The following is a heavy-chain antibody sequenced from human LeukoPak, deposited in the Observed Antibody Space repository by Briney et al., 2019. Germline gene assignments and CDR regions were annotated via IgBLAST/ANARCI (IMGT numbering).Heavy chain of an antibody. CDR1: GFTFEDYA. CDR2: ISWDSVSI. CDR3: AKDGYNFYYMDV. D-gene: IGHD5-24*01. Sequence: GRSLRLSCAASGFTFEDYAMHWVRQVPGKGLEWVSGISWDSVSIGYADSVKGRFTISRDNAKNSLYLQMNSLRPEDTALYYCAKDGYNFYYMDVWGKGTTVTVSS. V-gene: IGHV3-9*01. J-gene: IGHJ6*03.